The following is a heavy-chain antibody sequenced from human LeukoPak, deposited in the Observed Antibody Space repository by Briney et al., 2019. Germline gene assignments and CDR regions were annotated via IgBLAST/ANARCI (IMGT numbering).Heavy chain of an antibody. CDR3: AKRGVVIRVILVGFHKEAYYFDS. CDR1: RITLSNYG. D-gene: IGHD3-22*01. CDR2: ISDSGGRT. Sequence: GGSLRLSCAVSRITLSNYGMSWVRQAPEKGLEWVAGISDSGGRTNYADSVKGRFTISRDNPKNTLYLQMNSLRAEDTAVYFCAKRGVVIRVILVGFHKEAYYFDSWGQGALVTVSS. V-gene: IGHV3-23*01. J-gene: IGHJ4*02.